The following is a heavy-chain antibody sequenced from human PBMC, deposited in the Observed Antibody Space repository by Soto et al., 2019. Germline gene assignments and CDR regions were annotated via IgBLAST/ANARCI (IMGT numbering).Heavy chain of an antibody. CDR1: GFTFSSYG. J-gene: IGHJ6*02. CDR3: AKDPLRYDFWSGYPVRATYYYYGMDV. CDR2: ISYDGSNK. D-gene: IGHD3-3*01. V-gene: IGHV3-30*18. Sequence: VGSLRLSCAASGFTFSSYGMHWVRQAPGKGLEWVAVISYDGSNKYYADSVKGRFTISRDNSKNTLYLQMNSLRAEDTAVYYCAKDPLRYDFWSGYPVRATYYYYGMDVWGQGTTVTVSS.